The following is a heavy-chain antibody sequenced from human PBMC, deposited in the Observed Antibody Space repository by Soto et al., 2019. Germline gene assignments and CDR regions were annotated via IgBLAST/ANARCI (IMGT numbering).Heavy chain of an antibody. Sequence: EVQLVESGGGLVQPGRSLRLSCAASGFTFDDYAMHWVRQAPGKGLEWVSGISWNSGSTYYADSVKGRFTISRDNSKNTLYLQMNSLRAEDTAVYYCARSGYSSSWSPDYWGQGTLVTVSS. J-gene: IGHJ4*02. CDR3: ARSGYSSSWSPDY. CDR2: ISWNSGST. V-gene: IGHV3-9*01. D-gene: IGHD6-13*01. CDR1: GFTFDDYA.